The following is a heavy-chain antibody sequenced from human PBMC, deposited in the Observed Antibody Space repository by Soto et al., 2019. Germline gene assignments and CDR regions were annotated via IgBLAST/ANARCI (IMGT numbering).Heavy chain of an antibody. V-gene: IGHV5-10-1*01. CDR2: IDPTDSYT. Sequence: PGESLKISCKGSGYSFTSYWISWVRQMPGKGLEWMGRIDPTDSYTNYSPSFQGHVTISADKSISTAYLQWSSLKASDTAMYYCARDYYYGSGSYLTYYYYGMDVWGQGTTVTVSS. D-gene: IGHD3-10*01. CDR1: GYSFTSYW. J-gene: IGHJ6*02. CDR3: ARDYYYGSGSYLTYYYYGMDV.